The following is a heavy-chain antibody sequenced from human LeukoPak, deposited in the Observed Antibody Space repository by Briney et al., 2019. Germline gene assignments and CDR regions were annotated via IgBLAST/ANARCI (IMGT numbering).Heavy chain of an antibody. CDR3: ARAEVVPATDFDY. J-gene: IGHJ4*02. D-gene: IGHD2-2*01. CDR2: ISSSGSTI. CDR1: GFPFSSYE. Sequence: GGSLRLSCAASGFPFSSYEMNWVRQAPGKGLEWVSYISSSGSTIYYVDSVKGRFTISRDNAKNSLYLQMTSLRAEDTAVYYCARAEVVPATDFDYWGQGTPVTVSS. V-gene: IGHV3-48*03.